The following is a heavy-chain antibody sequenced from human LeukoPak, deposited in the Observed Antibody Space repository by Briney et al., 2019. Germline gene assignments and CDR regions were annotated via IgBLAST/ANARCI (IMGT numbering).Heavy chain of an antibody. D-gene: IGHD2-15*01. CDR1: GYTFTSYD. Sequence: ASVKVSCKASGYTFTSYDINWVRQATGQGLEWMGWMNPNSGNTGYAQKFQGRVTMTRNTSISTAYMELSSLRSEDTAVYYCARATAKRYCSGGSCYSGIGVWFDPWGQGTLVTVSS. CDR2: MNPNSGNT. J-gene: IGHJ5*02. CDR3: ARATAKRYCSGGSCYSGIGVWFDP. V-gene: IGHV1-8*01.